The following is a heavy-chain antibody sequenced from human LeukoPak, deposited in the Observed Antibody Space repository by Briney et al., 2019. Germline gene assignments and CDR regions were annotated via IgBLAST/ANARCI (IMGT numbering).Heavy chain of an antibody. D-gene: IGHD2-21*02. CDR1: GGSISSSSYY. Sequence: AETLSLTCTVSGGSISSSSYYWGWIRQPPGKGLEWIGSIYYSGSTYYNPSLKSRVTISVDTSKNQFSLKLSSVTAADTAVYYCAREAVTAIHNWFDPWGQGTLVTVSS. CDR3: AREAVTAIHNWFDP. CDR2: IYYSGST. J-gene: IGHJ5*02. V-gene: IGHV4-39*07.